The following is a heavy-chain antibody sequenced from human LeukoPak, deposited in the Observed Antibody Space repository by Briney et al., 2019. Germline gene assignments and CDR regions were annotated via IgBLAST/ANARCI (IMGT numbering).Heavy chain of an antibody. V-gene: IGHV3-23*01. D-gene: IGHD4-17*01. J-gene: IGHJ4*02. CDR1: GFPFTNYA. CDR3: AKESITNYGDTFDY. CDR2: ITGGASTT. Sequence: PGGSLRLSCAASGFPFTNYAMNWVRQAPGRGLEWISAITGGASTTYYADSVKSRFTISRDNLKNTVSLQMNSLRAEDTAVYYCAKESITNYGDTFDYWGQGTLVTVSS.